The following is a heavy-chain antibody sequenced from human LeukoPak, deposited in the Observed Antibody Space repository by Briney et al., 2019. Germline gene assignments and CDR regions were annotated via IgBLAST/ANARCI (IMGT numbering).Heavy chain of an antibody. D-gene: IGHD4-17*01. Sequence: SSETLSLTCAVYGGSFSGYYWSWIRQPPGKGLEWIGYIYYSGSTNYNPSLKSRVTISVDTSKNQFSLKLSSVTAADTAVYYCARETTALSGAAFDIWGQGTMVTVSS. V-gene: IGHV4-59*01. CDR2: IYYSGST. CDR3: ARETTALSGAAFDI. CDR1: GGSFSGYY. J-gene: IGHJ3*02.